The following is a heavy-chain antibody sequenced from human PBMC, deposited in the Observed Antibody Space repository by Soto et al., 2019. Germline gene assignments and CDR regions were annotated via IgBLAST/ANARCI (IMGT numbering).Heavy chain of an antibody. Sequence: QVQLVQSGAAVKKPGSSVKVSCKASGGSFSSYTISWVRQAPGQGLEWMGRIIPILGIANYAQKFQGRVTITADKSTSTAYMELSSLRSEDTAVYYCARGLPMVRGVAHNWFDPWGQGTLVTVSS. CDR1: GGSFSSYT. CDR3: ARGLPMVRGVAHNWFDP. CDR2: IIPILGIA. V-gene: IGHV1-69*02. D-gene: IGHD3-10*01. J-gene: IGHJ5*02.